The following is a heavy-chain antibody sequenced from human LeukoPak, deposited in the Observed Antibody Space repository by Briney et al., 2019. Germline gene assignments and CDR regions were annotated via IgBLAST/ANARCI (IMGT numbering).Heavy chain of an antibody. CDR3: AKDVPQWLAGDFDY. V-gene: IGHV3-23*01. CDR1: GFTFSSYA. CDR2: ISHSGATT. J-gene: IGHJ4*02. Sequence: TGGSLRLSYAASGFTFSSYAMNWVRQAPGKGLEWVSAISHSGATTYYADSVKGRFTISRDNSKNTLYLQMNSLRAEDTAVYYCAKDVPQWLAGDFDYWGQGTLVTVSS. D-gene: IGHD6-19*01.